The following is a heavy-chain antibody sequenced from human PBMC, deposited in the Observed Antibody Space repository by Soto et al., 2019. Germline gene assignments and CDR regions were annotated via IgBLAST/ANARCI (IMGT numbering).Heavy chain of an antibody. CDR2: ISSSSRTI. Sequence: EVQLVESGGGSVEPGGSLRLSCGTSGFFFTNFDMNWVRQAPGKGLEWVSYISSSSRTIYYADSVKGRFTISRDNAKKSLFLQMNSLRDEDTAVYYCARDFTNYGDYYFDYWGQGTLVTVSS. V-gene: IGHV3-48*02. CDR1: GFFFTNFD. J-gene: IGHJ4*02. CDR3: ARDFTNYGDYYFDY. D-gene: IGHD4-17*01.